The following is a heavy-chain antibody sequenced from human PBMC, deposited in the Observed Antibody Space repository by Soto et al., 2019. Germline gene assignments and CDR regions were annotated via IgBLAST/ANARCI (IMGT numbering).Heavy chain of an antibody. D-gene: IGHD3-9*01. Sequence: PSETLSLTCTVSGGSVSSSTYSWGWIRQSPGQGLEWIGTIYSSENTYYNPSLVSRVTISVDTSKNDFSLKLSSVTAADTAVYYCARQDRGYFDWPAPNWFDPWGQGTLVTVSS. CDR1: GGSVSSSTYS. V-gene: IGHV4-39*01. CDR3: ARQDRGYFDWPAPNWFDP. CDR2: IYSSENT. J-gene: IGHJ5*02.